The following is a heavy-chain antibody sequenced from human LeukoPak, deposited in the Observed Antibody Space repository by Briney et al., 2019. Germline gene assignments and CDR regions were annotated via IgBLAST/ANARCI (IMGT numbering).Heavy chain of an antibody. V-gene: IGHV1-2*02. Sequence: ASVKVSCKASGYTFTGYYMHWVRQAPGQGLEWMGWINPNSGGTNYAQKFQGRVTMTRDTSISTAYMELSRLRSDDTAVYYCARSTTVTYPYYYYYYYMDVWGKGTTVTVSS. J-gene: IGHJ6*03. D-gene: IGHD4-17*01. CDR2: INPNSGGT. CDR3: ARSTTVTYPYYYYYYYMDV. CDR1: GYTFTGYY.